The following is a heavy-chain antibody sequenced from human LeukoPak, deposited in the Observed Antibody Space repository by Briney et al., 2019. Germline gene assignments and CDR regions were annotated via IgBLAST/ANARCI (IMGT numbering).Heavy chain of an antibody. J-gene: IGHJ4*02. CDR2: IYYSGST. CDR1: GGSISSYY. D-gene: IGHD3-10*01. V-gene: IGHV4-59*08. CDR3: ARHPVLWFGEFGYFDY. Sequence: SETLSLTCTVSGGSISSYYWSWIRQPPGKGLEWIGYIYYSGSTNYNPSLKSRVTISVDTSKNQFSLKLGSVTAADTAVYYCARHPVLWFGEFGYFDYWGQGTLVTVSS.